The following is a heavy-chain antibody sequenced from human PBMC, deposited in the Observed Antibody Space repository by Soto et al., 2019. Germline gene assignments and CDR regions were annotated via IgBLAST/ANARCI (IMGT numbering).Heavy chain of an antibody. V-gene: IGHV4-4*07. J-gene: IGHJ5*02. D-gene: IGHD1-1*01. CDR3: GRDGTKTLRDWFDT. Sequence: PSDTTAIASTASGATISGFYWSWIRKYAGKGLEWIGRIYATGTTDYNPSLKSRVMMSVDTSKKQFSLKLRSVTAADTAVYYCGRDGTKTLRDWFDTWGQGISVTVYS. CDR2: IYATGTT. CDR1: GATISGFY.